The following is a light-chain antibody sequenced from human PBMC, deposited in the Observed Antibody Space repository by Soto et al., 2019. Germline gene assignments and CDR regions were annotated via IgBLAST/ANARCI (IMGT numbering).Light chain of an antibody. CDR2: AAS. Sequence: DIQLTQSPSFLSASVGDRVTITCRASQGISSYLAWYHQKPGKAPKLLISAASTLHSGVPSRFSGSGSGTVFSLTSSSLQPEDFATYCCQHVNSYPFTFGGGTKVEIK. V-gene: IGKV1-9*01. CDR1: QGISSY. J-gene: IGKJ4*01. CDR3: QHVNSYPFT.